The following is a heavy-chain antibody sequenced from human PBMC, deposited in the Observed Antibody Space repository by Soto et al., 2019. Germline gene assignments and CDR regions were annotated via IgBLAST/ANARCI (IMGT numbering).Heavy chain of an antibody. J-gene: IGHJ4*02. V-gene: IGHV1-8*01. CDR3: ARKAAVAGTDY. Sequence: ASVKVSCKASGYTFTSYDINWVRQATGQGLEWMGWMNPNSGNTGYAQKFQGRVTVTRNTSISTAYMELSSLRSEDTAVYYCARKAAVAGTDYWGQGTLVTVSS. CDR1: GYTFTSYD. CDR2: MNPNSGNT. D-gene: IGHD6-19*01.